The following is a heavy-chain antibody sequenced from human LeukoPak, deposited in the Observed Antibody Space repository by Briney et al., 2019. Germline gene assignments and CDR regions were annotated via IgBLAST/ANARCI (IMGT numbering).Heavy chain of an antibody. CDR1: GFTFSSYA. D-gene: IGHD3-10*01. J-gene: IGHJ6*02. V-gene: IGHV3-23*01. Sequence: GGSLRLSCAASGFTFSSYAMSWVRQAPGKGLEWVSAISGSGGSTYYADSVKGRFTISRDNSKNTLYLQMNSLRAEDTAVYYCAKDWSGKGSGSYKPHYYYGMDVWGQGTTVTVSS. CDR3: AKDWSGKGSGSYKPHYYYGMDV. CDR2: ISGSGGST.